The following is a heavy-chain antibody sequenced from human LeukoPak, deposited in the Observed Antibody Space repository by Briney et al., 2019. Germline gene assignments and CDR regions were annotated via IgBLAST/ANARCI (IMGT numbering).Heavy chain of an antibody. J-gene: IGHJ5*02. V-gene: IGHV4-59*01. CDR2: IYYSGST. CDR3: ARGGPNWFDP. D-gene: IGHD5-12*01. CDR1: GGSISSYY. Sequence: PSETLSLTCTVSGGSISSYYWSWIRQPPGKGLEWIGYIYYSGSTNYNPSLKSRVTISVDTSKNQFSLRLSSVTAADTAVYYCARGGPNWFDPWGQGTLVTVAS.